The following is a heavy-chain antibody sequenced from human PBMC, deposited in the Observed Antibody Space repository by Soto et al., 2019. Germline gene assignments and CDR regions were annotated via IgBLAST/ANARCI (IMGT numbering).Heavy chain of an antibody. J-gene: IGHJ4*02. CDR2: IGVSGGDT. CDR1: GFIFSDYA. V-gene: IGHV3-23*01. D-gene: IGHD2-21*01. CDR3: VKRSVTGVWWFFEH. Sequence: EVQLLESGGDLVQPGGSLRLSCVASGFIFSDYAMTWVRQAPGKGLEWVSTIGVSGGDTYYADSVKGRFTITRDNSKNTVYVQMNSLRAEDTAVYYCVKRSVTGVWWFFEHWGQGALVAVSS.